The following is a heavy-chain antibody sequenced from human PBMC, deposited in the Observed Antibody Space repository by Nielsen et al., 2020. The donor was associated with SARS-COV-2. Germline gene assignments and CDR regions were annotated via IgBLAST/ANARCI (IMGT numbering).Heavy chain of an antibody. Sequence: GESLKISCSASGFTFSSYAMHWVRQAPGKGLEYVSAISSNGGSTYYEDSVKGRFTISRDNSKNTLYLQMSSLRAEDTAVYYCVKATLSVNAFDIWGQGTMVTVSS. J-gene: IGHJ3*02. D-gene: IGHD2-2*01. V-gene: IGHV3-64D*09. CDR1: GFTFSSYA. CDR3: VKATLSVNAFDI. CDR2: ISSNGGST.